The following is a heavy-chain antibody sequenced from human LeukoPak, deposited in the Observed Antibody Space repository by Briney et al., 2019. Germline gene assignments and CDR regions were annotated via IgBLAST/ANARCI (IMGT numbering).Heavy chain of an antibody. V-gene: IGHV5-51*01. CDR3: ARPHYYDSSGYYMGAFDI. CDR2: IYPGDSDT. CDR1: GYRFTSYW. J-gene: IGHJ3*02. Sequence: GESLKIPCKGSGYRFTSYWISWVRQMPGKGLEWMGIIYPGDSDTRYSPSFQGQVTISADKSISTAYLQWSSLKASDTAMYYCARPHYYDSSGYYMGAFDIWGQGTMVTASS. D-gene: IGHD3-22*01.